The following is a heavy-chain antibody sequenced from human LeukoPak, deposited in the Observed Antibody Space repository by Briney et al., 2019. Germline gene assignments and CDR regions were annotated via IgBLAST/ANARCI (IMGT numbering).Heavy chain of an antibody. CDR3: ARFLGSSWAFDY. CDR1: GFTFSSYS. J-gene: IGHJ4*02. V-gene: IGHV3-21*01. Sequence: GGSLRLSCAASGFTFSSYSMDWVRQAPGKGLEWVSSISSCSSYIYYADSMKGRFTISRDNAKNSLYLQMNSLRAEDTAVYYCARFLGSSWAFDYWGQGTLVTVSS. D-gene: IGHD6-13*01. CDR2: ISSCSSYI.